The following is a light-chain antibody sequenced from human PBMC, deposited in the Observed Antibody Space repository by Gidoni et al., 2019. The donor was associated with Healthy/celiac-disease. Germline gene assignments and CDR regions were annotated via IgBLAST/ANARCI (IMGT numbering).Light chain of an antibody. V-gene: IGLV1-40*01. CDR2: GNS. CDR3: QSYDSSLSGWV. CDR1: SSNIGAGYD. Sequence: QSVLTQPPSVSEAPGQRVTISCTGSSSNIGAGYDVHWYQQLPGTAPKLLIYGNSNRPSGGPDRFSGSKSGTSASLAITGLQAEDEADYYCQSYDSSLSGWVFGGGTKLTVL. J-gene: IGLJ2*01.